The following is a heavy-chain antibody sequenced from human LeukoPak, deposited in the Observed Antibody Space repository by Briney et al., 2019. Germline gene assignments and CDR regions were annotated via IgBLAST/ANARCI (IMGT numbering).Heavy chain of an antibody. CDR1: GGSISSYY. V-gene: IGHV4-4*07. J-gene: IGHJ4*02. CDR3: ARDALHYFDTSGYFSDF. Sequence: SETLSLTCTVSGGSISSYYWGWIRQPAGKGLEWIGRIYTSGSTNYNPSLKSRVTMSVDTSKNQFSLRLNSVTAADTAVYYCARDALHYFDTSGYFSDFWDQGTLVTVSS. CDR2: IYTSGST. D-gene: IGHD3-22*01.